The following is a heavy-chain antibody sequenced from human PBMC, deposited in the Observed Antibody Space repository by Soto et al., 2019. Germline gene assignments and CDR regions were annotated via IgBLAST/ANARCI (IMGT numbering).Heavy chain of an antibody. CDR2: ISYDGSNK. Sequence: QVQLVESGGGVVQPGRSLRLSCAASGFTFSSYGMHWVRQAPGKGLEWVAVISYDGSNKYYADSVKGRFTISRDNSKNARYLQMNSLRAEDTAVYYCAKSGVGYSSGWYDYWGQGTLVTVSS. CDR1: GFTFSSYG. CDR3: AKSGVGYSSGWYDY. J-gene: IGHJ4*02. V-gene: IGHV3-30*18. D-gene: IGHD6-19*01.